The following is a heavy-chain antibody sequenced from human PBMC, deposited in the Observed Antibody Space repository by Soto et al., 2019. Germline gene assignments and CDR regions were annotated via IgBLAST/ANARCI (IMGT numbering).Heavy chain of an antibody. CDR2: ISGSGGST. Sequence: GGSLRLSCAASGFTFSSYAMSWVRQAPGKGLEWVSAISGSGGSTYYADSVKGRFTISRDNSKNTLYLQMNSLRAEDTAVYYCANSGGSVEQQLVLLHYYYYGMDVWGQGTTVTVSS. J-gene: IGHJ6*02. CDR3: ANSGGSVEQQLVLLHYYYYGMDV. D-gene: IGHD6-13*01. CDR1: GFTFSSYA. V-gene: IGHV3-23*01.